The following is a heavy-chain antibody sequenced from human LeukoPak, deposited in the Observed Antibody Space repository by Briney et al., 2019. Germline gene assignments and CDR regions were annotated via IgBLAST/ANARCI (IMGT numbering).Heavy chain of an antibody. CDR3: ARAYQPLGGLSFPDS. D-gene: IGHD3-16*02. J-gene: IGHJ5*01. V-gene: IGHV7-4-1*02. CDR1: GYTFTDYA. Sequence: GASVKVSCKASGYTFTDYAMSWVRQAPGQGLEWMGWINTNTGNPAYAQGFTGRFVFSLDTSVSTAYLQISSLKAEDTAVYYCARAYQPLGGLSFPDSWGQGTLVTVSS. CDR2: INTNTGNP.